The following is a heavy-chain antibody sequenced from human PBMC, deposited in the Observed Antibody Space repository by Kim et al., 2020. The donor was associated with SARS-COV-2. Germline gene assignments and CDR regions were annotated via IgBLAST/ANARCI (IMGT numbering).Heavy chain of an antibody. CDR1: GYSFTSYW. J-gene: IGHJ5*02. D-gene: IGHD1-26*01. V-gene: IGHV5-51*01. CDR3: ARHGRLVGATRWEGWFDP. CDR2: IYPGDSDT. Sequence: GESLKISCKGSGYSFTSYWIGWVRQMPGKGLEWMGIIYPGDSDTRYSPSFQGQVTISTDKSISTTYLQWSSLKASDTAMYYCARHGRLVGATRWEGWFDPWGQGSLVTASS.